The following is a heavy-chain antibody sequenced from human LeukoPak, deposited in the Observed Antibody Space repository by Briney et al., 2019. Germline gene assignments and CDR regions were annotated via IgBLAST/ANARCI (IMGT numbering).Heavy chain of an antibody. D-gene: IGHD1-14*01. J-gene: IGHJ4*02. CDR1: GFTFSSYA. CDR2: ISGSGGST. V-gene: IGHV3-23*01. Sequence: PGGSLRLFCAASGFTFSSYAMSWVRQAPGKGLEWVSAISGSGGSTYYADSVKGRFTISRDNSKNTLYLQMNSLRAEDTAVYYCAKGPSSWEPTYYFVYWGQGTLVTVSS. CDR3: AKGPSSWEPTYYFVY.